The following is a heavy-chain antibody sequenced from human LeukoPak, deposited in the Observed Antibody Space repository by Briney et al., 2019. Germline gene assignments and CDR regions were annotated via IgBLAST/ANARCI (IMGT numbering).Heavy chain of an antibody. CDR2: ISGSGGST. V-gene: IGHV3-23*01. J-gene: IGHJ4*02. D-gene: IGHD6-19*01. CDR1: GFTFSSHW. Sequence: GGSLRLSCAASGFTFSSHWMSWVRQAPGKGLEWVSAISGSGGSTYYADSVKGRFTISRDNSKNTLYLQMNSLRAEDTAVYYCAKDRYSSGWYAGFDYWGQGTLVTVSS. CDR3: AKDRYSSGWYAGFDY.